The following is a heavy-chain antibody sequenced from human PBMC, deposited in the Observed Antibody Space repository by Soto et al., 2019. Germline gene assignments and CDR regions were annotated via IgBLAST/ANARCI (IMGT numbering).Heavy chain of an antibody. CDR1: GGSISSYY. CDR3: ASSGWWYFDY. V-gene: IGHV4-59*08. Sequence: SETLSLTCTVSGGSISSYYWSWIRQPPGKGLEWIGYIYYSGSTYYNPSLKSRVTISVDSSKNQFSLKLNSVTAADTAVYYCASSGWWYFDYWGQGTLVTVSS. D-gene: IGHD6-19*01. J-gene: IGHJ4*02. CDR2: IYYSGST.